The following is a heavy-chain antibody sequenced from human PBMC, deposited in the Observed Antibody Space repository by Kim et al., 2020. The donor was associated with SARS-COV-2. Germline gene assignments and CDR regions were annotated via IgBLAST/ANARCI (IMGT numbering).Heavy chain of an antibody. J-gene: IGHJ6*02. CDR1: GFTVSSNY. D-gene: IGHD6-13*01. CDR2: IYSGGST. V-gene: IGHV3-66*01. Sequence: GGSLRLSCAASGFTVSSNYMSWVRQAPGKGLEWVSVIYSGGSTYYADSVKGRFTISRDNSKNTLYLQMNSLRAEDTAVYYCARDYSGPGGGSSWYEGYYGMDVWGQGTTVTVSS. CDR3: ARDYSGPGGGSSWYEGYYGMDV.